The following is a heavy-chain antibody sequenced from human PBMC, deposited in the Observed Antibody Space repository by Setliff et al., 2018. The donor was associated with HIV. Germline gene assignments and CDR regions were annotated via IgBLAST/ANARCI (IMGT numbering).Heavy chain of an antibody. CDR3: ARIFGFTTASYARGNDY. D-gene: IGHD3-16*01. CDR1: GGSIRTGAYY. J-gene: IGHJ4*02. CDR2: VYYTGTT. V-gene: IGHV4-39*01. Sequence: PSETLSLTCTVSGGSIRTGAYYWGWIRQPPGKGLECIGTVYYTGTTYYNSSLESRVTISVDTSRNQFSLKLYSVTAADTAVYYCARIFGFTTASYARGNDYWGRGTLVTVSS.